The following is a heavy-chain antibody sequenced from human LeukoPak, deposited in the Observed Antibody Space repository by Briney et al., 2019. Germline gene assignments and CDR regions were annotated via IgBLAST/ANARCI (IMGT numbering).Heavy chain of an antibody. CDR3: ARDINVGGGEVYYDFFSGHPFGY. CDR2: VSNSGDYI. J-gene: IGHJ4*02. V-gene: IGHV3-21*01. CDR1: GFTFSRYA. D-gene: IGHD3-3*01. Sequence: PGGSLRLSCAASGFTFSRYAMNWVRQAPGKGLEWVSSVSNSGDYIHYADSVKGRFTISRDNSKNTLYLQMNSLRAEDTAVYYCARDINVGGGEVYYDFFSGHPFGYWGQGTLVTVSS.